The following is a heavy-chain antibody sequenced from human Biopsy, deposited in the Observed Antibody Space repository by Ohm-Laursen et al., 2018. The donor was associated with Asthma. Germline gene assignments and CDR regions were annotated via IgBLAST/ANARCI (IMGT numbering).Heavy chain of an antibody. CDR1: GDSFSNYA. D-gene: IGHD5-12*01. CDR2: LIPVLGTP. V-gene: IGHV1-69*01. Sequence: GSSVKVSCQASGDSFSNYAISWVRQAPGQGLEWMGGLIPVLGTPDHAQMFEGRVTITADESTSTAYMELSSLSPEDTAVYYCARGYSGSDRIVYYYSGLEVWGQGTLVTVSS. J-gene: IGHJ6*02. CDR3: ARGYSGSDRIVYYYSGLEV.